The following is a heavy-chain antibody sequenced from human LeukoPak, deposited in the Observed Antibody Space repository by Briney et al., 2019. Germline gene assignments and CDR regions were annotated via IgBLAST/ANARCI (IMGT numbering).Heavy chain of an antibody. CDR1: GFTVSSNY. J-gene: IGHJ4*02. V-gene: IGHV3-66*01. CDR2: IYSGGST. Sequence: GGSLRLSCAASGFTVSSNYMSWVRQAPGKGLEWVSVIYSGGSTYYADSVTGRFTISRDNSKNTLYLQMNSLRAEDTAVYYCARSSADWNNFDYWGQGTLVTVSS. D-gene: IGHD1/OR15-1a*01. CDR3: ARSSADWNNFDY.